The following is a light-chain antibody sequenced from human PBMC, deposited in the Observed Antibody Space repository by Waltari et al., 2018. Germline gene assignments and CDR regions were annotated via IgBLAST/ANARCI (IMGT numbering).Light chain of an antibody. CDR2: ANS. CDR3: AAWDGGLSNWL. CDR1: SSNIGSNY. J-gene: IGLJ3*02. Sequence: QSVLTQPPSASGTPGQRITISCSGGSSNIGSNYVFWYQQLPGTAPKLLIYANSQRPSGFPDRFSGSKSGTSASLAISGLRPEDEADYYCAAWDGGLSNWLFGGGTRLTVL. V-gene: IGLV1-47*02.